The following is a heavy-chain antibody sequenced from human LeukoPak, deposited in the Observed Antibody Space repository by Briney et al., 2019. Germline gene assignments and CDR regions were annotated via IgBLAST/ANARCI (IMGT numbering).Heavy chain of an antibody. CDR3: ARAYYGDYYYYGMDV. V-gene: IGHV1-2*02. D-gene: IGHD4-17*01. CDR2: INPNSGGV. Sequence: ASVKVSFKASGYTFTDYYMHWVRQAPGQGLEWMGWINPNSGGVNYAQKFQGRVTMTRDTSISTAYMNLSRLRSDDTAVYYCARAYYGDYYYYGMDVWGQGTTVTVSS. J-gene: IGHJ6*02. CDR1: GYTFTDYY.